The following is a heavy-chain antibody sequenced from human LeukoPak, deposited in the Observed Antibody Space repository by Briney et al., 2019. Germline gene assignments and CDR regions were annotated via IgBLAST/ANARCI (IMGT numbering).Heavy chain of an antibody. V-gene: IGHV3-21*01. CDR2: ISSSGSYI. Sequence: GGSLRLSCAASGFTFSRYSMIWVRQAPGKGLEWVTSISSSGSYIYYADSDKGRFHLSRYNAKNSLYRQMNSLRAEDTAVYYCARERIQLWLIEHAFDSWGQGTMVTVSS. CDR1: GFTFSRYS. D-gene: IGHD5-18*01. J-gene: IGHJ3*02. CDR3: ARERIQLWLIEHAFDS.